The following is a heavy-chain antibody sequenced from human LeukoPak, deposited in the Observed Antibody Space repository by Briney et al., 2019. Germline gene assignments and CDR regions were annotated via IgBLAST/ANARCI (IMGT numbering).Heavy chain of an antibody. CDR2: INPSGGST. J-gene: IGHJ4*02. V-gene: IGHV1-46*01. CDR1: GYTFTSYY. Sequence: ASVKVSCKASGYTFTSYYMHWVRQAPGQGLEWMGIINPSGGSTSYAQKFQGRVTMTRDTSTSTVYMELSSLRSEDTAVYYCARDSGQLASATYFDYWGQGTLVTVSS. D-gene: IGHD6-13*01. CDR3: ARDSGQLASATYFDY.